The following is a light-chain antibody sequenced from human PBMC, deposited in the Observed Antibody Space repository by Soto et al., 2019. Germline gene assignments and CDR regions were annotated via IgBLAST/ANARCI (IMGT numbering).Light chain of an antibody. CDR1: NSNVGSYY. J-gene: IGLJ2*01. Sequence: QSVLTQPPSASGTPGQRVTISCAGSNSNVGSYYVYWYQQLPGTASKLLIYRANQRPSGVPDRFSGSKSGTSASLAISGLRSEDEADYYCASWDDSLSGVVFGGGTQLTVL. V-gene: IGLV1-47*01. CDR3: ASWDDSLSGVV. CDR2: RAN.